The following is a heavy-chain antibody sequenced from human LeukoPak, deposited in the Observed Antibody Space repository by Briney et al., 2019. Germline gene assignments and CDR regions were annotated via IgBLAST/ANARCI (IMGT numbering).Heavy chain of an antibody. CDR3: ARGDVVIEPPRFCGFDI. V-gene: IGHV3-23*01. D-gene: IGHD1-14*01. CDR1: GFTFSSYA. J-gene: IGHJ3*02. Sequence: QPGGSLRLSCAASGFTFSSYAMSWVRQAPGKGLEWVSAISGSGGSTYYADSVKGRFTISRDNSKNTLYLQMNSLRVEDTALYYCARGDVVIEPPRFCGFDIWGHGTMVTVS. CDR2: ISGSGGST.